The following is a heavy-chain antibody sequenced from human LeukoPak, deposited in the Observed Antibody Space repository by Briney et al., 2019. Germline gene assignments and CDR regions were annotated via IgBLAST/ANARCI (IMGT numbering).Heavy chain of an antibody. Sequence: SETLSLTCNVSGYSISSGYYWAWIRQAPGKGLEWIGSIYHSGYTHYNPSLKGRVTISVDTSKNDFSLKLSSVAAADTAIYYCARDMNPSHYFDYWGQGTLVTVSS. J-gene: IGHJ4*02. D-gene: IGHD3-16*01. V-gene: IGHV4-38-2*02. CDR3: ARDMNPSHYFDY. CDR1: GYSISSGYY. CDR2: IYHSGYT.